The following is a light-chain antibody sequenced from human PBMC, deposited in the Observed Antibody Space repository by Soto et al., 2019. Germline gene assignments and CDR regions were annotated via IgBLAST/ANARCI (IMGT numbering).Light chain of an antibody. Sequence: EIVLPKSPATLSLSPGERATLSCRASQTISSYLLWYQQKPGQAHRLLIYDASNRATGIPARFSGSGSETDFTLTISSLEPEEFAVYYCQHRMNWPLTVGQGTRLEIK. CDR3: QHRMNWPLT. CDR2: DAS. J-gene: IGKJ5*01. CDR1: QTISSY. V-gene: IGKV3-11*01.